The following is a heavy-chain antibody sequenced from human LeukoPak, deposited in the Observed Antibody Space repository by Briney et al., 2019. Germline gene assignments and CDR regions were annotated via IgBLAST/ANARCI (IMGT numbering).Heavy chain of an antibody. CDR1: GFTVSSNY. Sequence: PGGSLRLSCAASGFTVSSNYMSWVRQAPGKGLEWVSVIYSGGSTYYADSVKGRFTISRDNSKNTLHLQMNSLRAEDTAVYYCARGGGYYYGKLDYWGQGTLVTVSS. J-gene: IGHJ4*02. CDR2: IYSGGST. V-gene: IGHV3-53*01. CDR3: ARGGGYYYGKLDY. D-gene: IGHD3-22*01.